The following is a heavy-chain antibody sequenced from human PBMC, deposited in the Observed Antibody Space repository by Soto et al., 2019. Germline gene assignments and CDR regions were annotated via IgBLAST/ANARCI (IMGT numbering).Heavy chain of an antibody. V-gene: IGHV1-46*01. CDR3: ARDIAADGKGTWFDP. J-gene: IGHJ5*02. CDR2: VNPSSGST. D-gene: IGHD6-13*01. CDR1: GYTFTSHN. Sequence: QVQLVQSGAEVKKPGASVKVSCKASGYTFTSHNLHWARRAPGQGLEWMGRVNPSSGSTSYAQKFQGRVSMTRDTSTSTAYMELSSLRSEDTAVYFCARDIAADGKGTWFDPWGQGTLVTVSS.